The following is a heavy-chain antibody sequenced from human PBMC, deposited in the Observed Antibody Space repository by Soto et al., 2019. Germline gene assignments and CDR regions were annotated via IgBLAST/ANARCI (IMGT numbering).Heavy chain of an antibody. J-gene: IGHJ6*02. V-gene: IGHV1-8*01. CDR3: ARRSSSWFGYYYYGMDV. D-gene: IGHD6-13*01. Sequence: QVQLVQSGAEVKKPGASVKVSCKASGYTFTSYDINWVRQATGQGLEWMGWMNPNSGNTGYAQKFQGRVTMTRNTSISTDYMELISLRSEDTAVYYCARRSSSWFGYYYYGMDVWGQGTTVTVSS. CDR2: MNPNSGNT. CDR1: GYTFTSYD.